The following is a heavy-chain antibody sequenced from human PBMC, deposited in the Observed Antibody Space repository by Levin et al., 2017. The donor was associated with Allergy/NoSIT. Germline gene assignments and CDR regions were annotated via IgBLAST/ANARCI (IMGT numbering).Heavy chain of an antibody. CDR2: MYYSGST. Sequence: SETLSLTCTVSGGSISSNTYFWNWIRQPPGKGLEWVGSMYYSGSTYYNPSLKSRVTISVDTSKNQFSLKLNSVTAADTAVYYCARQGHGSWYTPSLDIWGPGTMVNVSS. CDR1: GGSISSNTYF. V-gene: IGHV4-39*01. D-gene: IGHD6-13*01. CDR3: ARQGHGSWYTPSLDI. J-gene: IGHJ3*02.